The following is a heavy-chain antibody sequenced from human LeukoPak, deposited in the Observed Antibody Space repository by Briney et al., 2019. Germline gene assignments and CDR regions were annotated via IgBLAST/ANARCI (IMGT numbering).Heavy chain of an antibody. CDR3: ARGPSGYHNT. CDR2: ISGSGGST. V-gene: IGHV3-23*01. Sequence: GGTLRLSCAASGFTFSSYAMSWVRQAPGKGLEWVSAISGSGGSTYYADSVKGRFTISRDNSKNTLYLQMNSLRAEDTAVYYCARGPSGYHNTGGQGTLVTVSS. D-gene: IGHD5-12*01. J-gene: IGHJ4*02. CDR1: GFTFSSYA.